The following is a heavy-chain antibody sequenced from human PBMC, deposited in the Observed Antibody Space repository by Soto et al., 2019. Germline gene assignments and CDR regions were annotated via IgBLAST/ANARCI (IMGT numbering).Heavy chain of an antibody. CDR1: GGSISSDY. CDR2: TYYSGST. CDR3: ASYGSGRYPRFDP. Sequence: SETLSLTCTVSGGSISSDYWSWIRQPPGKGLEWIGYTYYSGSTNYNPSLKSRVTISVDTSKNQFSLKLSSVTAADTAVYYCASYGSGRYPRFDPWGQGTLVTVSS. V-gene: IGHV4-59*01. D-gene: IGHD3-10*01. J-gene: IGHJ5*02.